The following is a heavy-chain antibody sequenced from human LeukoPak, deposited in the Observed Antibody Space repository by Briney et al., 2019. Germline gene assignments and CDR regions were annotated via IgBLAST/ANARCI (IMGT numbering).Heavy chain of an antibody. V-gene: IGHV5-51*01. CDR2: IYPGDSDT. Sequence: GESLKISCKGSGYSFTSCWIGWVRQMPGKGLEWMGIIYPGDSDTRYSPSFQGQVTISADKSISTAYLQWSSLKASDTAMYYCARHKRITGGSGSYYDAFDIWGQGTMVTVSS. CDR3: ARHKRITGGSGSYYDAFDI. CDR1: GYSFTSCW. D-gene: IGHD3-10*01. J-gene: IGHJ3*02.